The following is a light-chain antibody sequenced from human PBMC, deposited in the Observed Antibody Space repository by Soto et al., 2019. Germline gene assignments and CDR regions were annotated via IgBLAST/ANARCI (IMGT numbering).Light chain of an antibody. CDR2: AAS. J-gene: IGKJ4*01. V-gene: IGKV1-39*01. Sequence: DIQMTQSPSSLSASVGDRVTITCRASQSISSYLNWYQQKPGKAPKLLIYAASSLQSGVPSRFSGSRSGTDFTLSISSLQPEDFATYYCQQSYSTRLTFGGGTKVELK. CDR3: QQSYSTRLT. CDR1: QSISSY.